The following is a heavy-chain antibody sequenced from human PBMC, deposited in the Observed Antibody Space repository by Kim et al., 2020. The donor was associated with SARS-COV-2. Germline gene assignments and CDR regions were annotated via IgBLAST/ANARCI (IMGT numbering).Heavy chain of an antibody. J-gene: IGHJ4*02. V-gene: IGHV3-33*01. CDR1: GFTFSSYG. D-gene: IGHD6-6*01. CDR2: IWYDGSNK. CDR3: ARDAPSIAARRFDY. Sequence: GGSLRLSCAASGFTFSSYGMHWVRQAPGKGLEWVAVIWYDGSNKYYADSVKGRFTISRDNSKNTLYLQMNSLRAEDTAVYYCARDAPSIAARRFDYWGQGTLVTVSS.